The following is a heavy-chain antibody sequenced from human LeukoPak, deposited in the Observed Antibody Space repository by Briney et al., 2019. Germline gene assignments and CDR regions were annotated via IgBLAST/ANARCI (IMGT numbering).Heavy chain of an antibody. CDR3: ARDDIPHYFDY. Sequence: PSETLSLTCTVSGYSISSGYYWGWLRQPPGKGLEWIGSIYHSGSTYYNPSLKSRVTISVDTSKNQFSLKLSSVTAADTAVYYCARDDIPHYFDYWGQGTLVTVSS. CDR2: IYHSGST. J-gene: IGHJ4*02. D-gene: IGHD2-15*01. CDR1: GYSISSGYY. V-gene: IGHV4-38-2*02.